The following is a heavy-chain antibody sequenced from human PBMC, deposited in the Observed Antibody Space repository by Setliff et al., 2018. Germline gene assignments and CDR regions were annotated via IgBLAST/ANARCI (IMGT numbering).Heavy chain of an antibody. J-gene: IGHJ4*02. CDR1: GGSISSYS. Sequence: LSLTCNVSGGSISSYSWSWIRQAPGKGLEWVAIIWHDGTNKYYADSVKGRFDISRDSSKNTVYLQMNSLTAEDTAMYYCATLSKDLNYWGQGTLVTVSS. CDR3: ATLSKDLNY. D-gene: IGHD3-3*01. CDR2: IWHDGTNK. V-gene: IGHV3-30*09.